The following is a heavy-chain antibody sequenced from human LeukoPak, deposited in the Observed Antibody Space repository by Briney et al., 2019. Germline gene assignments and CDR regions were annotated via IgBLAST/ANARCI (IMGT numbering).Heavy chain of an antibody. CDR1: GFTFSNYA. V-gene: IGHV3-48*03. CDR3: ARRFTSGSHFDY. D-gene: IGHD3-10*01. Sequence: GGSLRLPCAASGFTFSNYAMSWVRQAPGKGLEWISYISSSGSPIYYADSVRGRITISRDNARNSLYLQMNSLRAEDTAVYYCARRFTSGSHFDYWGQGTLVTVSS. J-gene: IGHJ4*02. CDR2: ISSSGSPI.